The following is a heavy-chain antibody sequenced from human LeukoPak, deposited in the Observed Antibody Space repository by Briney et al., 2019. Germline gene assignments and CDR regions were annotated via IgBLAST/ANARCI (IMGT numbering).Heavy chain of an antibody. Sequence: PGGSLRLSCAASGFTFSDYYMSWTRQAPGKGLEWVSAITRAGTTYYADSVKGRFTISRDNSKNTLSLQMNSLRAEDTAVYYCAKNFWSDKYYYYYMDVWGKGTTVTVSS. J-gene: IGHJ6*03. CDR1: GFTFSDYY. CDR3: AKNFWSDKYYYYYMDV. CDR2: ITRAGTT. V-gene: IGHV3-23*01. D-gene: IGHD3-3*01.